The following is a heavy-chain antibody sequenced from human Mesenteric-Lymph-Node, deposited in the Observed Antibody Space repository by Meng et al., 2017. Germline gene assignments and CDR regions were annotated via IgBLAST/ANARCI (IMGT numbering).Heavy chain of an antibody. CDR2: IYYSGRT. CDR3: ARLWFGERPPDY. D-gene: IGHD3-10*01. V-gene: IGHV4-39*01. CDR1: GGSISSSTYY. J-gene: IGHJ4*02. Sequence: QLQLQESGPGLVKPSETLSLTCTASGGSISSSTYYGGWIRQPPGKGLEWIGSIYYSGRTYYNPSLKSRVTMSVDTSKNQFSLKLSSVTAADTAVYYCARLWFGERPPDYWGQGTLVTVSS.